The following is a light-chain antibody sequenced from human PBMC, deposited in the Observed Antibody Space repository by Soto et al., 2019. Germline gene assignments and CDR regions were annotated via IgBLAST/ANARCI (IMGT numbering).Light chain of an antibody. CDR3: QHYNGYPLT. J-gene: IGKJ4*01. Sequence: DIQMTQSPSTLSASVGDRVTITCRASQSISSWLAWYQQKPGKAPKLIIYKASDLESGVPSRFSGSGSGTEFTLTISSLQPDDFSTYYCQHYNGYPLTFGGGTKVEIK. CDR1: QSISSW. CDR2: KAS. V-gene: IGKV1-5*03.